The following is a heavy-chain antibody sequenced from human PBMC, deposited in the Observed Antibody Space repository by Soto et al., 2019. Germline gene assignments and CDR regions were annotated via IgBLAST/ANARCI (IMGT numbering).Heavy chain of an antibody. CDR1: GYTFTSYD. V-gene: IGHV1-8*01. CDR3: ARVYSRGWYRGYYYYHYGMDV. D-gene: IGHD6-19*01. CDR2: MNPNSGNT. Sequence: ASVKVSCKASGYTFTSYDINWVRQATGQGLEWMGWMNPNSGNTGYAQKFQGRVTMTRNTSISTAYMELSSLRSEDTAVYYCARVYSRGWYRGYYYYHYGMDVWGQGTTVNVSS. J-gene: IGHJ6*01.